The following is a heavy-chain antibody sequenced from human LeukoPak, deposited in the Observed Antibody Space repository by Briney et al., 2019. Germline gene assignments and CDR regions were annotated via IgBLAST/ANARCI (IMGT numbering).Heavy chain of an antibody. Sequence: SQTLSLTCTVSGGSISSGGYYWSWIRQHPGKGLEWIGYIYYSGSTYYNPSLKGRVTISVDTSKNQFSLKLSSVTAADTAVYYCASYYYDNSGYLRSGAFDIWGQGAMVTVSS. J-gene: IGHJ3*02. CDR2: IYYSGST. CDR3: ASYYYDNSGYLRSGAFDI. D-gene: IGHD3-22*01. V-gene: IGHV4-31*03. CDR1: GGSISSGGYY.